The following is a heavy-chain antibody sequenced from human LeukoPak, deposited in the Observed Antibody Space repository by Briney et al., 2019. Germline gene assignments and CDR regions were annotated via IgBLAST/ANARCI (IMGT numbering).Heavy chain of an antibody. CDR3: ARHSNHDIVVVVAAPHNWFGP. V-gene: IGHV4-39*01. CDR1: GGSISSSSYY. Sequence: PSETLSLTCTVSGGSISSSSYYWGWIRQPPGKGLEWIGSIYYSGSTCYNPSLKSRVTISVDTSKNQFSLKLSSVTAADTAVYYCARHSNHDIVVVVAAPHNWFGPWGQGTLVTVSS. D-gene: IGHD2-15*01. CDR2: IYYSGST. J-gene: IGHJ5*02.